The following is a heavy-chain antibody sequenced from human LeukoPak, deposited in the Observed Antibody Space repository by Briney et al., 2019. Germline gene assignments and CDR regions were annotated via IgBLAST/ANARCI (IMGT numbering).Heavy chain of an antibody. V-gene: IGHV3-30*02. CDR1: GFTFSSYG. Sequence: GGSLRLSCAASGFTFSSYGMHWVRQAPGKGLEWVAFIRYDGSNKYYADSVKGRFIISRDKSKNTLYLQMNSLRAEDTAVYYCASNYYGSGSYHNEDYWGQGTLVTVSS. J-gene: IGHJ4*02. CDR2: IRYDGSNK. D-gene: IGHD3-10*01. CDR3: ASNYYGSGSYHNEDY.